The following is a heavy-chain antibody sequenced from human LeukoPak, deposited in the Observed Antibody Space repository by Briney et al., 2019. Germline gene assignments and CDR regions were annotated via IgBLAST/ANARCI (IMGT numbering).Heavy chain of an antibody. Sequence: GGSLRLSCAASGFIFSNYWMHWVRQAPGKGLVWVSRIGDDGGDPSYADSVKGRFTISRDNAKNTLYLQMNSLRAEDTAVYYCARPGDCSSTSCSQDFQHWGQGTLVTVSS. V-gene: IGHV3-74*01. CDR2: IGDDGGDP. CDR3: ARPGDCSSTSCSQDFQH. CDR1: GFIFSNYW. J-gene: IGHJ1*01. D-gene: IGHD2-2*01.